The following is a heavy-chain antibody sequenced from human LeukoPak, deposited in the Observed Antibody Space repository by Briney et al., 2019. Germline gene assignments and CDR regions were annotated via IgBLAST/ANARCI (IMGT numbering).Heavy chain of an antibody. CDR3: ASLRDGYNFDY. J-gene: IGHJ4*02. Sequence: SETLSLTCTVSGDSMSSYYWSWIRQPPGKGLEWIGSMYYSGSTYYNPSLKSRVTISVDTSKNQFSLKLSSVTAADTAVYYCASLRDGYNFDYWGQGTLVTVSS. CDR2: MYYSGST. V-gene: IGHV4-59*05. D-gene: IGHD5-24*01. CDR1: GDSMSSYY.